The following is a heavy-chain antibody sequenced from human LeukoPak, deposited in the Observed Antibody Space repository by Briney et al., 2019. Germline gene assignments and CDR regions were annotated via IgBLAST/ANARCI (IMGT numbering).Heavy chain of an antibody. J-gene: IGHJ4*02. CDR2: ISSSGSTI. D-gene: IGHD3-10*01. V-gene: IGHV3-48*03. CDR3: AREELLLWFGESNYFDY. Sequence: GGSLRLSCAASGFTFSSYEMNWVRQAPGKGLEWVSYISSSGSTIYYADSVKGRFTISRDNAKNSLYLQMNSLRAEDTAVYYCAREELLLWFGESNYFDYWGQGTLVTVSP. CDR1: GFTFSSYE.